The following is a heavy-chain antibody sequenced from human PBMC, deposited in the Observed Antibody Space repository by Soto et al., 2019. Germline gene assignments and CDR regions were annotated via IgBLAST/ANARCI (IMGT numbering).Heavy chain of an antibody. J-gene: IGHJ4*02. V-gene: IGHV3-53*01. Sequence: PGGSLRLSCAASGFTVSSNYMSWVRQAPGKGPEWVSVIYSGGSTYYADSVKGRFTISRDNSKNTLYLQVSSLRAEDTAVYYCAKAHLGAMAPFDSRGQGTLVTVSS. CDR1: GFTVSSNY. CDR3: AKAHLGAMAPFDS. CDR2: IYSGGST. D-gene: IGHD2-8*01.